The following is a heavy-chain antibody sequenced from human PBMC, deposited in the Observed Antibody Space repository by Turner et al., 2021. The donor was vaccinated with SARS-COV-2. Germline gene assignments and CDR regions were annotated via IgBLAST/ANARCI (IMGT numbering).Heavy chain of an antibody. V-gene: IGHV1-2*02. Sequence: QAQLVQSGAEVEKPGASVKVSCKASGYTFTGYYMYWVRQAPGQGIEWMGWINHNSGGKNYAQMFKGKVTMTRDTSISTAYMELSRLRSDDTAVYYCARVSSLSYYFDSWGQGTLVTVSS. J-gene: IGHJ4*02. CDR2: INHNSGGK. D-gene: IGHD6-6*01. CDR3: ARVSSLSYYFDS. CDR1: GYTFTGYY.